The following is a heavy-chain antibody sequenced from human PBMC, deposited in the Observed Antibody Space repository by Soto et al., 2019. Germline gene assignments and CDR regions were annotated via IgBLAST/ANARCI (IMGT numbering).Heavy chain of an antibody. J-gene: IGHJ1*01. CDR1: GYSFTSYW. V-gene: IGHV5-10-1*01. Sequence: GESLKISCKGSGYSFTSYWTGWVRQMPGKGLEWMGRIDPSDSYTNYSPSFQGHVTISADKSISTAYLQWSSLKASDTAMYYCARHSSTGYSTSVRYLQHWGQGTPVTVSS. D-gene: IGHD6-13*01. CDR3: ARHSSTGYSTSVRYLQH. CDR2: IDPSDSYT.